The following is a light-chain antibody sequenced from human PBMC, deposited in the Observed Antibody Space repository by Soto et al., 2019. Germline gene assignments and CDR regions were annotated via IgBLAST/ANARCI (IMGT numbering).Light chain of an antibody. V-gene: IGKV1-13*02. J-gene: IGKJ4*01. CDR2: DAS. Sequence: AIQLTQSPSSLSASVGDSVSITCRASQAISNTLTWYQQKPGKAPKLLIYDASTLETGVPARFSGSGSGTDFTLTISSLRPEDFATYFCQQFRSYPLTFGGGAKVDIK. CDR3: QQFRSYPLT. CDR1: QAISNT.